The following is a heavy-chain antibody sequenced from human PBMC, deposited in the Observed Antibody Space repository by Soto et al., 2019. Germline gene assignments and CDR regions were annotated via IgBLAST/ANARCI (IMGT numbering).Heavy chain of an antibody. CDR1: GYNFNSHS. J-gene: IGHJ4*02. V-gene: IGHV7-4-1*01. CDR2: INHNTGNP. Sequence: QVQLVQSGSASLQPGASVKVSCKGSGYNFNSHSINWLRQAPGQGLEWMGWINHNTGNPTYEQGFTGRFVFSVDTAVSTVYLQIFSLKADDSAVDYSARDRASGSFDYGGQGTLVTVSS. D-gene: IGHD1-26*01. CDR3: ARDRASGSFDY.